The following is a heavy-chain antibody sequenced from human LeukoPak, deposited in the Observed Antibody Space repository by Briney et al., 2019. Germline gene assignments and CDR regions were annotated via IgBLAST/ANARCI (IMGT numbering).Heavy chain of an antibody. J-gene: IGHJ4*02. D-gene: IGHD4-17*01. CDR1: RYTFEDYG. V-gene: IGHV3-20*04. CDR2: INWNGGST. CDR3: ARDYYGDSYFDY. Sequence: GSLRLPCAATRYTFEDYGMNGVRQAPGKGKKWVSGINWNGGSTGYTDSVKGRFTISRDNAKNSLYLQMNSLRAEDTALYYCARDYYGDSYFDYWGQGTLVTVSS.